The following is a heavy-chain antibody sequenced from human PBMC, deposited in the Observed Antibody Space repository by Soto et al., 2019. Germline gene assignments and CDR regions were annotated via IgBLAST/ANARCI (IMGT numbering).Heavy chain of an antibody. D-gene: IGHD6-6*01. Sequence: ASVKVSCKASGYTFTSYAMHWVRQAPGQRLEWMGWINAGNGNTKYSQKFQGRVTITRDTSASTAYMELSSLRSEDTAVYYCARASGIAARTGRLYYYYVMDVWGQGTTVTVYS. J-gene: IGHJ6*02. CDR1: GYTFTSYA. CDR2: INAGNGNT. CDR3: ARASGIAARTGRLYYYYVMDV. V-gene: IGHV1-3*01.